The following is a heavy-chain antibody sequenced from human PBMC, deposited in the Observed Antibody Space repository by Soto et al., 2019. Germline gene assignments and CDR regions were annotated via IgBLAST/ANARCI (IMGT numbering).Heavy chain of an antibody. CDR2: ISAYNGNT. D-gene: IGHD5-12*01. CDR1: GGTFSSFT. CDR3: AIDKEWLGFSERYFDY. V-gene: IGHV1-18*01. J-gene: IGHJ4*02. Sequence: ASVKVSCKASGGTFSSFTISWVRQAPGQGLEWMGWISAYNGNTNYAQKLQGRVTMTTDTSTSTAYMELRSLRSDDTAVYYCAIDKEWLGFSERYFDYWGQGTLVTVSS.